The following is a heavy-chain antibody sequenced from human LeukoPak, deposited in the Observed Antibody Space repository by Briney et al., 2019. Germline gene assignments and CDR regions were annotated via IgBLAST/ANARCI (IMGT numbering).Heavy chain of an antibody. D-gene: IGHD1-1*01. Sequence: SETLSLTCTVSGGSISSYYWSWIRQPPGKGLEWIGYIYYSGSTNYNPSLKSRVTISVDTSKNQFSLKLSSVTAADTAVYYCARRTYKDWFDPWGQGTLVTVSS. CDR1: GGSISSYY. CDR3: ARRTYKDWFDP. CDR2: IYYSGST. V-gene: IGHV4-59*08. J-gene: IGHJ5*02.